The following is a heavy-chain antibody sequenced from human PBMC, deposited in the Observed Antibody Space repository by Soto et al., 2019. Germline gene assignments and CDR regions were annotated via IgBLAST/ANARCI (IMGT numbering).Heavy chain of an antibody. J-gene: IGHJ4*02. CDR2: ISAHNGNT. Sequence: QVHLVQSGAEVKKPGASVKVSCKGSGYGFTTYDITWVRQAPGQGLEWMAWISAHNGNTNYAQKLQGRVTVTRDTSTSTAYMELRSLRSDDPAVYYCARGRYGDYWGQGALVTVSS. D-gene: IGHD1-1*01. V-gene: IGHV1-18*01. CDR3: ARGRYGDY. CDR1: GYGFTTYD.